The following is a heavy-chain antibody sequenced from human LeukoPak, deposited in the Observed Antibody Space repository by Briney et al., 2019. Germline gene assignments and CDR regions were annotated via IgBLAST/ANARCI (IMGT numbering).Heavy chain of an antibody. CDR3: ARHYGP. V-gene: IGHV4-34*01. CDR2: INHSGST. D-gene: IGHD3-16*01. Sequence: SETLSLTCAVYGGSFSDYYWSWIRQPPEKGLEWIGEINHSGSTNYNPSLKSRVTILVDTSKNQFSLKLSSVTAADTAVYYCARHYGPWGQGTLVTVSS. CDR1: GGSFSDYY. J-gene: IGHJ5*02.